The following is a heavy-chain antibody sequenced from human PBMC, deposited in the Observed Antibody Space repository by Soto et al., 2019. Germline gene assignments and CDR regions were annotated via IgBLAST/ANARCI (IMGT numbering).Heavy chain of an antibody. J-gene: IGHJ6*03. Sequence: EVQLVESGGGLVQPGGSLRLSCAASGFTVSSNYMSWVGQAPGKGLEWVSVIYSGGSTYYADSVKGRFTISRDNSKNTLYLQMNSLRAEDTAVYYCARSPRGYSGYFYYMDVWGKGTTVTVSS. V-gene: IGHV3-66*01. D-gene: IGHD1-26*01. CDR1: GFTVSSNY. CDR2: IYSGGST. CDR3: ARSPRGYSGYFYYMDV.